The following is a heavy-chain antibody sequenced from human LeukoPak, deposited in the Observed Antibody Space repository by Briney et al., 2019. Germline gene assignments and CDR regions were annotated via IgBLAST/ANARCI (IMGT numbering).Heavy chain of an antibody. D-gene: IGHD3-22*01. J-gene: IGHJ4*02. Sequence: GRSLRLSCAASGFTFDDYAMHWVRQAPGKGLEWVSGINWNSGSIGYADSVKGRFTISRDNAKSSLYLQMNSLRTEDTALYYCAKASGYYYDSSGYDDYWGQGTLVTVSS. CDR3: AKASGYYYDSSGYDDY. CDR1: GFTFDDYA. V-gene: IGHV3-9*01. CDR2: INWNSGSI.